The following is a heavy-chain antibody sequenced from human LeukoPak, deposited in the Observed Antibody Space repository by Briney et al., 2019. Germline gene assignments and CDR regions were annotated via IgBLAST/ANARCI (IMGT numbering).Heavy chain of an antibody. CDR2: IIPIFGTA. V-gene: IGHV1-69*05. Sequence: GASVKVSCKASGGTFSSYAISWVRQAPGQGLEWMGGIIPIFGTANYAQKFQGRVTITTDGSTSTAYMELSSLRSEDTAVYYCARVHPLHCSSTSCYIHYYYMDVWGKGTTVTVSS. CDR3: ARVHPLHCSSTSCYIHYYYMDV. CDR1: GGTFSSYA. J-gene: IGHJ6*03. D-gene: IGHD2-2*02.